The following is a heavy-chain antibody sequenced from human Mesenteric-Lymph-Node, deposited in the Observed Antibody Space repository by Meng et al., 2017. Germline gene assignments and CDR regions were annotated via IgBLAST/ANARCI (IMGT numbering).Heavy chain of an antibody. D-gene: IGHD3-22*01. V-gene: IGHV3-9*01. J-gene: IGHJ6*02. CDR3: AKGSDYDSSGYYDTTDYYYGMDV. Sequence: SLKISCAASGFTFDDYAMHWVRQAPGKGLEWVSGISWNSGSIGYADSVKGRFTISRDNAKNSLYLQMNSLRAEDTALYYCAKGSDYDSSGYYDTTDYYYGMDVWGQGTTVTVSS. CDR1: GFTFDDYA. CDR2: ISWNSGSI.